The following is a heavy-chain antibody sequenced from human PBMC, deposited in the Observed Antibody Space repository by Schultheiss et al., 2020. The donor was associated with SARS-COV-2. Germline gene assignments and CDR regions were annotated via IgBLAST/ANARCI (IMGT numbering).Heavy chain of an antibody. V-gene: IGHV1-2*02. CDR3: ARDRIRDYNNYYNWFDP. CDR2: INPNSGGT. J-gene: IGHJ5*02. D-gene: IGHD4-11*01. CDR1: GYTFTGYY. Sequence: ASVKVSCKASGYTFTGYYMHWVRQAPGQGLEWMGWINPNSGGTNYAQKFQGRVTMTRDTSISTAYMELSRLRSDDTAVYYCARDRIRDYNNYYNWFDPWGQGTLVTVSS.